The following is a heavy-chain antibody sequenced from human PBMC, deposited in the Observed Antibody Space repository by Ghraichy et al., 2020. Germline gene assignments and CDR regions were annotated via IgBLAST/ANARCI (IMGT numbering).Heavy chain of an antibody. CDR1: GFTFSNAW. V-gene: IGHV3-15*01. CDR3: TTEVIRMGATKRDY. D-gene: IGHD1-26*01. Sequence: GGSLRLSCAASGFTFSNAWMSWVRQAPGKGLEWVGRIKSKTDGGTTDYAAPVKGRFTISRDDSKNTLYLQMNSLKTEDTAVYYCTTEVIRMGATKRDYWGQGTLVTVSS. J-gene: IGHJ4*02. CDR2: IKSKTDGGTT.